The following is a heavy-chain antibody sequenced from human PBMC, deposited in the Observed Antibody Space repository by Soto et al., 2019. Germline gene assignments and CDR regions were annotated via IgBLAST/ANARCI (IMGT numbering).Heavy chain of an antibody. D-gene: IGHD5-12*01. Sequence: PSATLSLTCTGSGGSISSYYWSCIRQPPGKGLEWIGYIYYSWSTNYNPSLKSRVTISVDTSKNQFSLKLSSVTAADTAVYYCARATYSGYDYGMDVWGQGTTVTVSS. CDR3: ARATYSGYDYGMDV. J-gene: IGHJ6*02. CDR2: IYYSWST. CDR1: GGSISSYY. V-gene: IGHV4-59*01.